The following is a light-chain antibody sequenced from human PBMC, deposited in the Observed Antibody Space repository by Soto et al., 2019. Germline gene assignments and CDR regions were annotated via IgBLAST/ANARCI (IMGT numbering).Light chain of an antibody. V-gene: IGKV3-11*01. J-gene: IGKJ4*01. CDR1: QTVSSS. Sequence: EIVLTQSPPTLSLSPGERATLSCRASQTVSSSLAWYQQKPGQAPRLLIYEVSNRATGIPARFSGSGSGADFTLTISSLEPGDFALYYCQQHINWPLTFGGGTKV. CDR3: QQHINWPLT. CDR2: EVS.